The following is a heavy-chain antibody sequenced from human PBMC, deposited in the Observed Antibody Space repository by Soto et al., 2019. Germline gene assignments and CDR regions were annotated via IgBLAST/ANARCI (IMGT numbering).Heavy chain of an antibody. D-gene: IGHD4-4*01. CDR2: NYHSGSN. V-gene: IGHV4-30-2*01. CDR1: SGSISSGGYS. Sequence: QLQLQESGSGLVKPSQTLSLTCAVSSGSISSGGYSWSWIRQPPGKGLEWIGYNYHSGSNYYNPSLKSKITVPIDRSKHQLSLKLSSVPAADTAVYYCARGMTTVTTLDYWGQGTLVTFSS. CDR3: ARGMTTVTTLDY. J-gene: IGHJ4*02.